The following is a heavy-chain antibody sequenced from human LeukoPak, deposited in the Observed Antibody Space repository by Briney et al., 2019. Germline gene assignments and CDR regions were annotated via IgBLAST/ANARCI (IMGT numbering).Heavy chain of an antibody. CDR2: IYHSGST. CDR3: ASIGVYDFWSGHYPVYWYFDL. V-gene: IGHV4-38-2*01. D-gene: IGHD3-3*01. J-gene: IGHJ2*01. CDR1: GYSISSGYY. Sequence: KPSETLSLTCAVSGYSISSGYYWGWIRQPPGKGLEWIGSIYHSGSTYYNPSLKSRVTISVDTSKNQFSLKRSSVTAADTAVYYCASIGVYDFWSGHYPVYWYFDLWGRGTLVTVSS.